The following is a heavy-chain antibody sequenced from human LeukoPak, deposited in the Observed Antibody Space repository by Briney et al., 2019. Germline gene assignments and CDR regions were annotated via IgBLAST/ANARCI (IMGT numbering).Heavy chain of an antibody. V-gene: IGHV3-30*09. CDR2: ISDDGSNK. Sequence: GGSLRLSCAASAFSFTNYAMHWVRQAPGKGLEWVTVISDDGSNKYYADSVKGRFAISRDNSNNTLYLQMNSLRPEDTAVYYCARSPEEWFGELDYWGQGTLVTVSS. J-gene: IGHJ4*02. CDR1: AFSFTNYA. CDR3: ARSPEEWFGELDY. D-gene: IGHD3-10*01.